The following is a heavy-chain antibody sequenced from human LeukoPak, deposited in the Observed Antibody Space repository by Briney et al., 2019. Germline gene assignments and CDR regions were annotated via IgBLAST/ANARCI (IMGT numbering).Heavy chain of an antibody. V-gene: IGHV7-4-1*01. D-gene: IGHD2-21*02. CDR1: GYTFSSYG. J-gene: IGHJ5*02. Sequence: GASVKVSCKASGYTFSSYGLNWVRQAPGQGLEWMGWINTNTGNPTYAQGFTGRFVFSLDTSVSTAYLQIGSLKAEDTAVYYCARDPMQFVVVTATNWFDPWGQGTLVTVSS. CDR2: INTNTGNP. CDR3: ARDPMQFVVVTATNWFDP.